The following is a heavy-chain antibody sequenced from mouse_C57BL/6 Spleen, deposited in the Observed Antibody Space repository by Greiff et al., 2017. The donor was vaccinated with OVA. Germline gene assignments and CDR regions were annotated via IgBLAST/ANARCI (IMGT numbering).Heavy chain of an antibody. J-gene: IGHJ1*03. V-gene: IGHV5-6*01. CDR1: GFTFSSYG. D-gene: IGHD1-1*01. CDR3: ARPLITTVVAHWYFDV. Sequence: EVQLVESGGDLVKPGGSLKLSCAASGFTFSSYGMSWVRQTPDKRLEWVATISSGGSYTYYPDSVKGRFTISRANAQHTLYLQMSSLKSEDTAMYYCARPLITTVVAHWYFDVWGTGTTVTGSS. CDR2: ISSGGSYT.